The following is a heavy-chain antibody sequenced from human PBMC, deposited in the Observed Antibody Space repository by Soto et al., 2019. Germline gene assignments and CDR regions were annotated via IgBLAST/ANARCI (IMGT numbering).Heavy chain of an antibody. D-gene: IGHD6-6*01. J-gene: IGHJ5*02. CDR2: ISSSIDYT. Sequence: GSLRLSCAASGFSFSDYYMSWIRQAPGRGLERVSYISSSIDYTKYADSVKGRFTISRDNAKNSLYLQMNSLRAEDTAVCYCAVYSASSWFDPWGQGTLVTVSS. CDR1: GFSFSDYY. CDR3: AVYSASSWFDP. V-gene: IGHV3-11*06.